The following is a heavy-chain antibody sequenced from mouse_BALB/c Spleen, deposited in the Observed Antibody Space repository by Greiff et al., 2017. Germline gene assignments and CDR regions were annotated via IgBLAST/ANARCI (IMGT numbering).Heavy chain of an antibody. Sequence: EVNLVQSGAGLVQPGGSLKLSCAASGFTFSSFGMHWVRQSPEKGLEWVAYISRGSSTTYYADTVKGRFTITRDNPKNTLFLQMTSLRSEDTAMYYCAKYYGYGGVAYWGQGTLVTVSA. CDR3: AKYYGYGGVAY. D-gene: IGHD1-2*01. CDR1: GFTFSSFG. CDR2: ISRGSSTT. J-gene: IGHJ3*01. V-gene: IGHV5-17*02.